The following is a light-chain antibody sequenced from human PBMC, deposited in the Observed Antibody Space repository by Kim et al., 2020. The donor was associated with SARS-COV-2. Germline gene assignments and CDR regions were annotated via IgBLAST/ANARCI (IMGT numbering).Light chain of an antibody. J-gene: IGLJ1*01. CDR3: SSYTSSSTPYV. CDR2: DVS. CDR1: SSDVGGYNY. Sequence: QSALTQPTSVSGSPGQSITISCTGTSSDVGGYNYVSWYQQHPGKAPKLMIYDVSKRPSGVSNRCSGSKSGNTASLTISGLRAEDEADYYCSSYTSSSTPYVFGTGTKVTVL. V-gene: IGLV2-14*01.